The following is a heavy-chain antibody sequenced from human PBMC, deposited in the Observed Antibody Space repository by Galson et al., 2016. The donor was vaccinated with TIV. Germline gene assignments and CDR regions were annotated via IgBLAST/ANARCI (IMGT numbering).Heavy chain of an antibody. V-gene: IGHV4-30-2*01. J-gene: IGHJ2*01. Sequence: TLSLTCAVSGGSISNDDYSWSWIRQPPGDGLEWIGYIYDNGSAYYSPSLKRRVSISLDKSKNQFSLKLTSVTAADTAIYYCARRYTSFSDLDDWFFDLWGRGTLVTVSP. CDR3: ARRYTSFSDLDDWFFDL. CDR1: GGSISNDDYS. CDR2: IYDNGSA. D-gene: IGHD3-3*01.